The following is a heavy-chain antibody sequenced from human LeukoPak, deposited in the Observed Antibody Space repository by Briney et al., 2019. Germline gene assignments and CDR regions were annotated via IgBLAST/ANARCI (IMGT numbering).Heavy chain of an antibody. CDR3: ARATPGPFWSGYYAGNGQLLDY. V-gene: IGHV1-69*04. CDR1: GGTFSSYA. Sequence: SVKVSCKASGGTFSSYAISWVRQAPGQGLEWMGRIIPILGIANYAQKFQGRVTITADKSTSTAYMELSSLRSEDTAVYYCARATPGPFWSGYYAGNGQLLDYWGQGTLVTVSS. D-gene: IGHD3-3*01. J-gene: IGHJ4*02. CDR2: IIPILGIA.